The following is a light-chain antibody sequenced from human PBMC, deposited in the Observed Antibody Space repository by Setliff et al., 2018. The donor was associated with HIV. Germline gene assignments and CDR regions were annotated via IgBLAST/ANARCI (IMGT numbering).Light chain of an antibody. CDR2: GNS. Sequence: QSVLTQPLSVSGAPGQRVTISCTGSRSNIGAGYDVQWYQQLPGTAPKLVMFGNSNRPSGVPDRFSDSKSGTSASLAISGLQAEDEADYYCQSYDSSLSGYVFGTGTKGTVL. CDR1: RSNIGAGYD. J-gene: IGLJ1*01. V-gene: IGLV1-40*01. CDR3: QSYDSSLSGYV.